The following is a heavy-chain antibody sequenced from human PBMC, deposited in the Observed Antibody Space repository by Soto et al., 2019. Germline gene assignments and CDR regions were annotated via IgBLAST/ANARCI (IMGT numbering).Heavy chain of an antibody. CDR2: ISYSGIA. D-gene: IGHD3-3*01. J-gene: IGHJ5*02. V-gene: IGHV4-31*11. CDR3: ASLRTIFGVVNQSWFDP. CDR1: GGSISRDDYY. Sequence: QVQLQESGPGLLKPSETLSLTCGFSGGSISRDDYYWSCIRQHPGKGLEWIGYISYSGIAYYNPSLQNQLTMSVDTSTNPFSLTMSSVTAADTAVYYCASLRTIFGVVNQSWFDPWGQGTLVTVSS.